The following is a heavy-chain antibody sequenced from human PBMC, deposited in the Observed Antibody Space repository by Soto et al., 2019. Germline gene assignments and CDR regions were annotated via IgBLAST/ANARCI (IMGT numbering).Heavy chain of an antibody. J-gene: IGHJ3*02. D-gene: IGHD6-19*01. Sequence: QLQLQESGPGLVKPSETLSLTCTVSGGSISNNNYYWGWIRQPPGKRLEWMGSIHYSGSSYYNPSLKSRVTISVDTSKNHFSLKLSSVTAADTAVYYCARRGIAVAGTISAFDIWGQGTMVTVSS. CDR2: IHYSGSS. CDR3: ARRGIAVAGTISAFDI. V-gene: IGHV4-39*02. CDR1: GGSISNNNYY.